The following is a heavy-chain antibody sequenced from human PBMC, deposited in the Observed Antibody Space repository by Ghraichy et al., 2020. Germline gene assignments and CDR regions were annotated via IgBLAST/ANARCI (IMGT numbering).Heavy chain of an antibody. D-gene: IGHD3-22*01. Sequence: GGSLRLSCAASGLTLRSYGMHWVRQAPGKGLEWVAVISYDGSNKYYANSVKGRFTISRDNSKNTLYLQMNSLRPADTALYYCAKGHLHYYDSSGYVGYFDYWGQGTLVTVSS. CDR2: ISYDGSNK. CDR1: GLTLRSYG. V-gene: IGHV3-30*18. J-gene: IGHJ4*02. CDR3: AKGHLHYYDSSGYVGYFDY.